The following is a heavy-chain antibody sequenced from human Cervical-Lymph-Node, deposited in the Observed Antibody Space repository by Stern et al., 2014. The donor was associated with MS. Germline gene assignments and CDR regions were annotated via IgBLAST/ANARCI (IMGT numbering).Heavy chain of an antibody. CDR2: VNPKSGGT. CDR1: GYIFPDYY. CDR3: TRALRIADRPSPGGHWFDP. J-gene: IGHJ5*02. Sequence: DQLVQSWAAVEKPGASVKVSCKASGYIFPDYYLHWVRQAPGQGLEWMGRVNPKSGGTSYAQSFQGRVTLTRDTSITTAYMDLSRLTSDDTAVYYCTRALRIADRPSPGGHWFDPWGQGTLVIVSS. V-gene: IGHV1-2*02. D-gene: IGHD6-6*01.